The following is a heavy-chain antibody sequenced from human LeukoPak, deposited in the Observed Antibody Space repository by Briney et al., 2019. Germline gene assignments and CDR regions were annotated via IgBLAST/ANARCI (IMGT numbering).Heavy chain of an antibody. CDR3: TKAMATITGPFEY. CDR1: GFIFSGYG. J-gene: IGHJ4*02. CDR2: ISFDGNNK. Sequence: PGGSLRLSCTVSGFIFSGYGMNWVRQAPGKGLEWVAVISFDGNNKYYADSVKGRFTISRDNSKNTLYVQMNSLRAEGTAIYYCTKAMATITGPFEYWGQGTLVAVSS. V-gene: IGHV3-30*05. D-gene: IGHD5-24*01.